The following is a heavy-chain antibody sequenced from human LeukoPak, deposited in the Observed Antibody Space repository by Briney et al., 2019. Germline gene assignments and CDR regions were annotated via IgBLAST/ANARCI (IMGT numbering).Heavy chain of an antibody. D-gene: IGHD4-11*01. V-gene: IGHV3-23*01. CDR1: GFTFSSYA. CDR2: MSGSGGST. J-gene: IGHJ4*02. Sequence: GGSLRLSCAASGFTFSSYAMSWVRQAPGKGLEWVSAMSGSGGSTYYADSVKGRFTISRDNSKNTLYLQMNSLRAEDTAVYYCAKGVYYSNYFDYWGQGTLVTVSS. CDR3: AKGVYYSNYFDY.